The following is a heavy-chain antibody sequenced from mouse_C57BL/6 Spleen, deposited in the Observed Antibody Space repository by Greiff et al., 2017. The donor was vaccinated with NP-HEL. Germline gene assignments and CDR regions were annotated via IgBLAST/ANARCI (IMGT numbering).Heavy chain of an antibody. CDR2: IDPETGGT. Sequence: VQLQQSGAELVRPGASVTLSCKASGYTFTDYEMHWVKQTPVHGLEWIGAIDPETGGTAYNQKFKGKAILTADKSSSTAYMELRSLTSEDSAVYYGTRWGYSNYVGFAYWGQGTLVTVSA. CDR3: TRWGYSNYVGFAY. D-gene: IGHD2-5*01. V-gene: IGHV1-15*01. CDR1: GYTFTDYE. J-gene: IGHJ3*01.